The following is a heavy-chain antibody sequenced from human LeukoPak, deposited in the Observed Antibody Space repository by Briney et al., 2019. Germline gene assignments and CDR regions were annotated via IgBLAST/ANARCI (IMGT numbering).Heavy chain of an antibody. J-gene: IGHJ3*02. D-gene: IGHD6-13*01. V-gene: IGHV3-74*01. CDR3: TRGNLAAGGAFDI. CDR2: IHREESTI. Sequence: GGSLRLSCAGSGFTFSSSWIHWVRQDPGKGLVWVSRIHREESTISYADSVKGRFTISRDNAKNTLYLQMNSLRAEDKAVYYCTRGNLAAGGAFDIWGQGTVVTVSS. CDR1: GFTFSSSW.